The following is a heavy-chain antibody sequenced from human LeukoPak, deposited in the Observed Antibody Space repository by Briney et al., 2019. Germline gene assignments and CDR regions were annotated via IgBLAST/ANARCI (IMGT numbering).Heavy chain of an antibody. J-gene: IGHJ4*02. V-gene: IGHV4-61*01. CDR2: KYYSGST. D-gene: IGHD3-3*02. CDR1: GASINTCCYY. Sequence: ETSETLSLTCAVSGASINTCCYYWTWIRQPPGKGLEWIGYKYYSGSTRYNSSLRSRLSLSLDTSNNQFSLKLSSVTAADTAVYYCARGRSFGFDFDSWGQGTLVIVSS. CDR3: ARGRSFGFDFDS.